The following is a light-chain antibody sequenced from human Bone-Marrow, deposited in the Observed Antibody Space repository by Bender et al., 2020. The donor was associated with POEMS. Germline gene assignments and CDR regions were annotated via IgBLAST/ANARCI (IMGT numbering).Light chain of an antibody. J-gene: IGLJ1*01. CDR1: SSDVEKYNF. Sequence: QFALTQPASVSGSPGQSITISCTGTSSDVEKYNFVSWYQQHPGKVPKLMIYEATKRPSGVSDRFSGSTSGNTASLTISGLQTEDEAEYYCCSYADSSTYVFETGTTVTVL. CDR2: EAT. V-gene: IGLV2-23*01. CDR3: CSYADSSTYV.